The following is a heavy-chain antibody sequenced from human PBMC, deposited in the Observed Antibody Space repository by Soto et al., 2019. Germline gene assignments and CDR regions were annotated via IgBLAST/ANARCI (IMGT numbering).Heavy chain of an antibody. D-gene: IGHD3-3*01. CDR3: ARSSYDFWSGYYIMFDP. CDR2: THYRSKWYN. V-gene: IGHV6-1*01. J-gene: IGHJ5*02. CDR1: GDSVSSNSAA. Sequence: SQTLSLTCAISGDSVSSNSAAWNWIRQSPSRGLEWLGRTHYRSKWYNDYAVSVKSRITINPDTSKNQFSLQLNSVTPEDTAVYYCARSSYDFWSGYYIMFDPWGQGTLVTVSS.